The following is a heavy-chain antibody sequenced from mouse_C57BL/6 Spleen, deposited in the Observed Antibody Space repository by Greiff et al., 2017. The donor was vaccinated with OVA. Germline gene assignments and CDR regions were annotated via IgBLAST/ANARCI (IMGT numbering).Heavy chain of an antibody. Sequence: EVQVVESGGGLVKPGGSLKLSCAASGFTFSDYGMHWVRQAPEKGLEWVAYISSGSSTIYYADTVKGRFTISRDNAKNTLFLQRTSLRSEDTAMYYCARNYYGSSYWYFDVWGTGTTVTVSS. V-gene: IGHV5-17*01. CDR3: ARNYYGSSYWYFDV. D-gene: IGHD1-1*01. J-gene: IGHJ1*03. CDR1: GFTFSDYG. CDR2: ISSGSSTI.